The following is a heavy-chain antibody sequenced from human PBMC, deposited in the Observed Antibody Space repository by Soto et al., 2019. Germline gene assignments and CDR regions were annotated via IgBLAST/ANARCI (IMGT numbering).Heavy chain of an antibody. CDR3: TSGYCVSDWDGH. V-gene: IGHV3-15*07. J-gene: IGHJ4*02. Sequence: EVQLVESGGGLVKPGGSLSLSCAASGVTFTYAWMHWVRQAPGKGLEWVARIKSKTDGDTTDYDALVKGRFTISTDDSNTETTLYLQMNSLKADGTAGYYCTSGYCVSDWDGHWGQGTMVTVSA. CDR2: IKSKTDGDTT. D-gene: IGHD5-12*01. CDR1: GVTFTYAW.